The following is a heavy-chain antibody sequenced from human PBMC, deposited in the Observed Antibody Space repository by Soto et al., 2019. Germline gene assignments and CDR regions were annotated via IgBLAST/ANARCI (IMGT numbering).Heavy chain of an antibody. CDR2: FDPEDGET. CDR3: ATSGGFGDLTTRNFDY. D-gene: IGHD6-25*01. J-gene: IGHJ4*02. Sequence: QVQLVQSGAEVKKPGASVKVSCKVSGYTLTELSMHWVRQAPGKGLEWMGGFDPEDGETIYAQKFQGRVTMTEDTYPATAYMELISLRSDDKAVYYCATSGGFGDLTTRNFDYWGQGTLVTVSA. CDR1: GYTLTELS. V-gene: IGHV1-24*01.